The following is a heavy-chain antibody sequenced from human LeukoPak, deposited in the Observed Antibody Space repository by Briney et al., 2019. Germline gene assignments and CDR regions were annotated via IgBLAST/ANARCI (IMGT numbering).Heavy chain of an antibody. CDR3: ARDEGYCSGGSCFYHWFDP. CDR1: GGSISSYY. V-gene: IGHV4-59*12. J-gene: IGHJ5*02. Sequence: SETLSLTCTVSGGSISSYYWSCIRQPPGKGLEWIGYIYYSGSTNYNPSLKSRVTISVDTSKNQFSLKLSSVTAADTAVYYCARDEGYCSGGSCFYHWFDPWGQGTLVTVSS. CDR2: IYYSGST. D-gene: IGHD2-15*01.